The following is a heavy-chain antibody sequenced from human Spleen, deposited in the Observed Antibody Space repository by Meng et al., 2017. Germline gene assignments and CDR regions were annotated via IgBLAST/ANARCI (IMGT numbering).Heavy chain of an antibody. J-gene: IGHJ4*02. Sequence: LQEPAPGRGKPPETLSLPCTISVGPITSTSSYWGWVRQPPGKGLEWIGSIYYRGSTNYNPSLMTRISMSVDMSKNQFSLKVTSVTAADTAIYYCVISSHNWGQGTLVTVSS. D-gene: IGHD3-3*02. V-gene: IGHV4-39*07. CDR2: IYYRGST. CDR3: VISSHN. CDR1: VGPITSTSSY.